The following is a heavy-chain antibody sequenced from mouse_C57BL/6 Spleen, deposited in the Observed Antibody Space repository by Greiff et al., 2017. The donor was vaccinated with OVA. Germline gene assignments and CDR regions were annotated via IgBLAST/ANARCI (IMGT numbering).Heavy chain of an antibody. CDR1: GFTFSSYG. CDR3: ARPYEDLFDY. J-gene: IGHJ2*01. D-gene: IGHD2-12*01. Sequence: DVKLVESGGDLVKPGGSLKLSCAASGFTFSSYGMSWVRQTPDKRLEWVATISSGGSYTYYPDSVKGRFTISRDNAKNTLYLQMSSLKSEDTAMYYCARPYEDLFDYWGQGTTLTVSS. V-gene: IGHV5-6*02. CDR2: ISSGGSYT.